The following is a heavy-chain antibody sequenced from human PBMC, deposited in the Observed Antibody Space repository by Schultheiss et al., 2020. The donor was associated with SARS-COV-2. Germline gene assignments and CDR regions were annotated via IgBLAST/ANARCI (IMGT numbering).Heavy chain of an antibody. D-gene: IGHD3-22*01. CDR2: IYYSGST. J-gene: IGHJ3*02. Sequence: SQTLSLTCTVSGGSISSYYWSWIRQPPGKGLEWIGYIYYSGSTNYNPSLKSRVTISVDTSKNQFSLKLSYVTAADTAVYYCARHPYYYDSSAAFDIWGQGTMVTVSS. CDR1: GGSISSYY. CDR3: ARHPYYYDSSAAFDI. V-gene: IGHV4-59*08.